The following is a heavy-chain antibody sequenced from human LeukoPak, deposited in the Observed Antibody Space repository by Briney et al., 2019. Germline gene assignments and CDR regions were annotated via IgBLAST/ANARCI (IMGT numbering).Heavy chain of an antibody. CDR1: GFTFSSYS. CDR2: ISSSSSYI. D-gene: IGHD2-2*01. V-gene: IGHV3-21*01. CDR3: ARSLNIVVVPAAIDY. J-gene: IGHJ4*02. Sequence: TPGGSLRLSCAASGFTFSSYSMNWVRQAPGKGLEWVSSISSSSSYIYYADSVKGRFTISRDNAKNSLYLQMNSLRAEDTAVYYCARSLNIVVVPAAIDYWGQGTLVTVSS.